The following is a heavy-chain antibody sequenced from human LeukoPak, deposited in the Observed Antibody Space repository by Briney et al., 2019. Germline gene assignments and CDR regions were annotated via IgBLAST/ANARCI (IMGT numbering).Heavy chain of an antibody. CDR1: GFTFSNAW. D-gene: IGHD3-22*01. CDR2: IKSKTDGGTT. J-gene: IGHJ3*02. Sequence: GGSLRLSCAASGFTFSNAWMSWVRQAPGKGLEWVGRIKSKTDGGTTDYAAPVKGRFTISRDDSKNTLYLQMNSLKTEDTAVYYCTTGYDSSGYYYVYSYAFDIWGQGTMVTVSS. CDR3: TTGYDSSGYYYVYSYAFDI. V-gene: IGHV3-15*01.